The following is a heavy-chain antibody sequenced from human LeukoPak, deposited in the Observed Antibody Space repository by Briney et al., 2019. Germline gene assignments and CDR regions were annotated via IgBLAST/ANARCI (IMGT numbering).Heavy chain of an antibody. V-gene: IGHV4-39*01. D-gene: IGHD3-22*01. CDR1: GGSLSSSNSY. Sequence: SESLSLTRTFSGGSLSSSNSYWGWIRQPPGRGLEWIGSIHYSGSPYYNPSLKGRVTISVDTSKNQFFLKLSSVTAADTAVYYCARLYYYDSSGYVDYWGQGTLVAVSS. CDR3: ARLYYYDSSGYVDY. CDR2: IHYSGSP. J-gene: IGHJ4*02.